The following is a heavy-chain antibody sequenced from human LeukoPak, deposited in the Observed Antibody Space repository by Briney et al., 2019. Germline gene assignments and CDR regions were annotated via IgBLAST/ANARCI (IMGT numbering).Heavy chain of an antibody. Sequence: SQTLSLTCTVSGDSISSGTYYWSWIRQPAGKGLEWIGRVYSSGNTNYNPSLKSRVTISLDTSKNQFSLKLSSVTAADTAAYYCARGVGSSSSNWFDPWGQGTLVTVSS. V-gene: IGHV4-61*02. CDR1: GDSISSGTYY. J-gene: IGHJ5*02. CDR2: VYSSGNT. CDR3: ARGVGSSSSNWFDP. D-gene: IGHD6-6*01.